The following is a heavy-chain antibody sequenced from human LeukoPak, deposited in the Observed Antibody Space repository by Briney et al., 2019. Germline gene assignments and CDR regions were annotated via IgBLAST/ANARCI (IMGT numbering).Heavy chain of an antibody. CDR1: GFTFSNYW. CDR3: TRDFGSGVVVTAIVD. J-gene: IGHJ4*02. Sequence: GGSLRPSCAASGFTFSNYWMSWVRQAPGKGLEGVANIKPDGSEKYYVDSVKGRFTISRDNAKNSLFLQMNSLRAEDTATYYCTRDFGSGVVVTAIVDWGQGTLVTVSS. D-gene: IGHD2-21*02. V-gene: IGHV3-7*01. CDR2: IKPDGSEK.